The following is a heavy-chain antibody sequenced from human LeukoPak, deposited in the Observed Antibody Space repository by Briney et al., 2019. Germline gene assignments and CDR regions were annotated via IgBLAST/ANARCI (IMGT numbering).Heavy chain of an antibody. CDR2: IIPIFGTA. D-gene: IGHD3-3*02. CDR3: AREPVSAPAEYFQH. V-gene: IGHV1-69*05. J-gene: IGHJ1*01. CDR1: GGTFSSYA. Sequence: SVRVSCKASGGTFSSYAISWVRQAPGQGLEWMGGIIPIFGTANYAQKFQGRVTITTDESTSTAYMELSSLRSEDTAVYYCAREPVSAPAEYFQHWGQGTLVTVSS.